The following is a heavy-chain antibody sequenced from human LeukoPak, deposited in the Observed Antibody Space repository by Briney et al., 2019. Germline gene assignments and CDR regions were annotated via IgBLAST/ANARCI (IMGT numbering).Heavy chain of an antibody. V-gene: IGHV4-59*08. D-gene: IGHD3-22*01. CDR2: ISYSGST. Sequence: SETLSLTCSVSGGSISNYYWSWIRQPPGKTLEWIGYISYSGSTNYNPSLKSRVTISADTSKNQFSLKLSSVTAADTAVYYCARGHYDGTGPYDPFDIWGQGTMVTVSS. J-gene: IGHJ3*02. CDR3: ARGHYDGTGPYDPFDI. CDR1: GGSISNYY.